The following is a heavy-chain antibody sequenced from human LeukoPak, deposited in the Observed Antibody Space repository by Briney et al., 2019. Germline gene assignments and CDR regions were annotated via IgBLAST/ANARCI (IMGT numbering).Heavy chain of an antibody. CDR1: GYTFTNYY. CDR2: INPSGGST. Sequence: ASVKVSCKASGYTFTNYYMQWVRQAPGQGLEWMGIINPSGGSTSYAQKFQGRVTMTRDTSTSTVYMELSSLRSEDTAVYYCARPRIGQYQFDYWGQGTLVTVSS. CDR3: ARPRIGQYQFDY. D-gene: IGHD2-2*01. J-gene: IGHJ4*02. V-gene: IGHV1-46*01.